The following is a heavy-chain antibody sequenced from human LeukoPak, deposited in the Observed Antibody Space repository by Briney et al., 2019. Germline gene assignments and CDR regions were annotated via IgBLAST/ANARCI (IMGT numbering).Heavy chain of an antibody. Sequence: GGSLRLSCAASGFTFSSYSMNWVRQAPGKGLEWVSSISSSSSYIYYADSVKGRFTISRDNAKNSLYLQMNSLRAEDTAVYYCARERDIAAAGNGNLVDYWGQGTLVTVSS. CDR2: ISSSSSYI. V-gene: IGHV3-21*01. CDR3: ARERDIAAAGNGNLVDY. J-gene: IGHJ4*02. CDR1: GFTFSSYS. D-gene: IGHD6-13*01.